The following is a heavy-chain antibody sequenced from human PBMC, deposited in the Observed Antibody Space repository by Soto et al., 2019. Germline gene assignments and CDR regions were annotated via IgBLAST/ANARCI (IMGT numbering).Heavy chain of an antibody. V-gene: IGHV3-23*01. D-gene: IGHD1-1*01. CDR3: AKTTGAPSAPFDY. Sequence: GSLRLSCGASGFTFSNYAMNWVRQAPGKGLEWVSLISGSGSSTYYADSVKGRFTISRDSSKNTLYLHMNSLRAEDTAVYSCAKTTGAPSAPFDYWGQGTLVTVSS. CDR2: ISGSGSST. J-gene: IGHJ4*02. CDR1: GFTFSNYA.